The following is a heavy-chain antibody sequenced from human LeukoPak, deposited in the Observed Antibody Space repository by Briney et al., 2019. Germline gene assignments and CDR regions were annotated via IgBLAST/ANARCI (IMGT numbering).Heavy chain of an antibody. CDR1: GFTFSSYA. V-gene: IGHV3-23*01. J-gene: IGHJ4*02. Sequence: GGSLRLSCAASGFTFSSYAMSWVRQAPGKGLEWVSAISGSGGSTYYADSVRGRFTISRDNSKNTLYLQMNSLRAEDTAVYYCAKDEAGYYGSGTFDCWGQGTLVTVSS. D-gene: IGHD3-10*01. CDR3: AKDEAGYYGSGTFDC. CDR2: ISGSGGST.